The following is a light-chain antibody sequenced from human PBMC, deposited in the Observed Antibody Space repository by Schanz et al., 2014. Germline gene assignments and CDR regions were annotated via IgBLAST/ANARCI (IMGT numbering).Light chain of an antibody. CDR2: DAS. Sequence: DIQMTQSPSTLSASVGDTVTITCRASQSISSSLAWYQQKPGKAPNLLIYDASSLESGVPSRFSGSGSGTDFTLTISSLQPEDFATYYCQQSYSTPFTFGPGTKVDIK. CDR1: QSISSS. J-gene: IGKJ3*01. V-gene: IGKV1-5*01. CDR3: QQSYSTPFT.